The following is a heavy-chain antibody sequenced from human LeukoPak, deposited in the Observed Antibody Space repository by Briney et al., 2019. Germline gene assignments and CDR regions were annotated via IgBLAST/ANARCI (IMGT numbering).Heavy chain of an antibody. J-gene: IGHJ4*02. V-gene: IGHV3-21*01. Sequence: GGSLRLSCAASGFTFSSYSMNWVRQAPGRGLEWVSSISTSSTYISHADSVKGRFTISRDNAKNSLFLQMNSLRVEDTAVYYCAKQARPIYDSSGSDYWGQGTLVTVSS. CDR1: GFTFSSYS. CDR3: AKQARPIYDSSGSDY. CDR2: ISTSSTYI. D-gene: IGHD3-22*01.